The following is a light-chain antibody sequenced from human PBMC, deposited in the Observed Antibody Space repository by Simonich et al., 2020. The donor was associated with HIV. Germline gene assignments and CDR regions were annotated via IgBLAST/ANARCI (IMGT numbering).Light chain of an antibody. V-gene: IGKV3-15*01. CDR3: QQYNNWPPLT. CDR2: GAS. Sequence: EILMTQSPATLSVSPGERATLSCRASQSVSRKLAFYQQRLGQAPRLLIYGASTRATGTPARFSGSGSGSEFTLTISSLQSEDFAVYYCQQYNNWPPLTFGGGTKVEMK. CDR1: QSVSRK. J-gene: IGKJ4*01.